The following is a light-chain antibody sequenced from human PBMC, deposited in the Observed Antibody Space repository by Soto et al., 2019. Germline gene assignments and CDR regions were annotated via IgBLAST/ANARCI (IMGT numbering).Light chain of an antibody. CDR1: SSDVGGYSH. V-gene: IGLV2-14*01. J-gene: IGLJ2*01. Sequence: QSALTQPASVSGSPGQSITISCIGTSSDVGGYSHVSWYQQHPGKAPKLMIYEVSHRPSGVSNRFSGSKSGNTASLTISGLQAEDEADYYCSSYTSSSTVFGGGTKLIVL. CDR3: SSYTSSSTV. CDR2: EVS.